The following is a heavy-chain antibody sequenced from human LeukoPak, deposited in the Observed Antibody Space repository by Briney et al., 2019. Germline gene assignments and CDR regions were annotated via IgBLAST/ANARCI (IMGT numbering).Heavy chain of an antibody. Sequence: ASVNVSCKASGYTFTNYGISWVRQAPGQGLEWMGWISAYNGNTNYAQKLQGRVTMTTDTSTSTAYMELRSLRSDDTAVHYCARRRTALVNWFDPWGQGTLVTVSS. D-gene: IGHD5-18*01. CDR2: ISAYNGNT. CDR1: GYTFTNYG. J-gene: IGHJ5*02. V-gene: IGHV1-18*01. CDR3: ARRRTALVNWFDP.